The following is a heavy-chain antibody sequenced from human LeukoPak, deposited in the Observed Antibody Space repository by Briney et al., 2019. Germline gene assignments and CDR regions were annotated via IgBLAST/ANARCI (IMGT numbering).Heavy chain of an antibody. Sequence: PSETLSLTCSVAGSSISSGHYWGWLRQPPGKGLEWIASIYHSGGRFETGSTHYSPSLKSRVTISVDTSRNQLSLMMTSVTAADTAVYYCARNSSGSSFDRWGQGTVVRVSS. V-gene: IGHV4-38-2*02. CDR1: GSSISSGHY. CDR3: ARNSSGSSFDR. CDR2: IYHSGGRFETGST. J-gene: IGHJ4*02. D-gene: IGHD6-19*01.